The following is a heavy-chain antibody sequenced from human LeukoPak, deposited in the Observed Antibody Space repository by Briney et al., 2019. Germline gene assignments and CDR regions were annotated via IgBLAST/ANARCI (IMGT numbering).Heavy chain of an antibody. J-gene: IGHJ5*02. CDR1: GYTFTGYY. CDR2: INPNSGGT. D-gene: IGHD3-10*01. CDR3: ARGGITMVRGVILGNWFDP. Sequence: GASVKVSCKASGYTFTGYYMHWVRQAPGQGLEWMGWINPNSGGTNYAQKFQGRVTMTRDTSISTAYMELSRLRSDDTAVYYCARGGITMVRGVILGNWFDPWGQGTLVTVSS. V-gene: IGHV1-2*02.